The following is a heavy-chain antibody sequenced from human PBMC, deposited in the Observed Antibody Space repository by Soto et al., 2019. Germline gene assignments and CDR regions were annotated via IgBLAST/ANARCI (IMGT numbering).Heavy chain of an antibody. CDR2: ISNSGGVT. V-gene: IGHV3-23*01. CDR3: AKGAQPTEYYFDF. Sequence: EVQLLESGGGLVQPGGSLRLSCAASGFTFGNNVMSWVRQAPGKGLEWVSAISNSGGVTSYTGSVRGRFNISRDNSMNTVYLATNSLRADDTAVYFFAKGAQPTEYYFDFWGQGTLVTVSS. J-gene: IGHJ4*02. CDR1: GFTFGNNV.